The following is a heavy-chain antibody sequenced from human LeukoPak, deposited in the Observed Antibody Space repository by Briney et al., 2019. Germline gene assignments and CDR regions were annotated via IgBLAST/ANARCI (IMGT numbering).Heavy chain of an antibody. D-gene: IGHD4-17*01. Sequence: GGSLRLSCAASGFTFSSYSMNWVRQAPGKGLEWVSSISSSSSYIYYADSVKGRFTISRDNAKNSLYLQMNSLRAEDTAVYYCARGPYGDRLEENYFDYWGQGTLVTVSS. CDR1: GFTFSSYS. CDR3: ARGPYGDRLEENYFDY. J-gene: IGHJ4*02. V-gene: IGHV3-21*01. CDR2: ISSSSSYI.